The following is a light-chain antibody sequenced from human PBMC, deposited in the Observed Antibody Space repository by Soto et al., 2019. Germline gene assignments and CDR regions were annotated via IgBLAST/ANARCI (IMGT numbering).Light chain of an antibody. CDR3: SSYTSNNTVL. J-gene: IGLJ3*02. CDR2: EVN. CDR1: SSDVGSYNF. Sequence: QSALTQPASVSGSPGQSITISCTGTSSDVGSYNFVSWYQHHPGKAPKLMIFEVNNRPSGVSIRFSGSKSGNTASLTISGLQAEDEADYYCSSYTSNNTVLFGGGTQLTVL. V-gene: IGLV2-14*01.